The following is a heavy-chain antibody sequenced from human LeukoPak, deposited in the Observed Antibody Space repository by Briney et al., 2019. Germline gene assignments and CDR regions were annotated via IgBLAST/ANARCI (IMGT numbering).Heavy chain of an antibody. Sequence: TSETLSLTCTVSGGSISSFYWSWLRQPPGKGLEWIGFIYYSGSTNYNPSLKSRVSISVGTSNNHFSLNVRSMTAADTAVYYCARHRGPTYGMDVWGQGTTVTVSS. CDR2: IYYSGST. J-gene: IGHJ6*02. D-gene: IGHD1-26*01. CDR1: GGSISSFY. V-gene: IGHV4-59*08. CDR3: ARHRGPTYGMDV.